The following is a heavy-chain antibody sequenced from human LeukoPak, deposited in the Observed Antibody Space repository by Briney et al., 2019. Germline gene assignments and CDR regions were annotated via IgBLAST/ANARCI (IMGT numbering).Heavy chain of an antibody. V-gene: IGHV1-18*01. Sequence: ASVKVSCKASGYTFTSYGISWVRQAPGQGLEWMGWISAYNGNTNYAQKLQGRVTMTTDTSTSTAYMELRSLRSDDTAVYYCARDLRSSGWYYFDYWGQGTLVAVSS. CDR1: GYTFTSYG. D-gene: IGHD6-19*01. J-gene: IGHJ4*02. CDR2: ISAYNGNT. CDR3: ARDLRSSGWYYFDY.